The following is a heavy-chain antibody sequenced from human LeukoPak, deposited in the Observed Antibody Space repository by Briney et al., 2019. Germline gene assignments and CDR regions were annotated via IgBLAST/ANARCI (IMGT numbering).Heavy chain of an antibody. Sequence: SETLSLTCTVSGGSISPYSWSWIRQPPGKGLEWIGYIYYSGSTYYNPSLKTRVTISVDTSKSQFSLNLSSVTAADTAVYYCARDREALGWYDNWGQGTPVIVSS. CDR3: ARDREALGWYDN. CDR1: GGSISPYS. CDR2: IYYSGST. V-gene: IGHV4-59*01. J-gene: IGHJ5*02.